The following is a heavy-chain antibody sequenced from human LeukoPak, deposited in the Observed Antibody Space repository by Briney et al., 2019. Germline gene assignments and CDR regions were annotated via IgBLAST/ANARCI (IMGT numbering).Heavy chain of an antibody. CDR1: GYPISSGYY. Sequence: SETLSLTCTVSGYPISSGYYWGWIRQPPGKGLEWIGYIYYSGSTYYDPSLKSRVTISVDTSKNQFSLKLSSVTAADTAVYYCARGIAAAENWFDPWGQGTLVTVSS. CDR2: IYYSGST. J-gene: IGHJ5*02. V-gene: IGHV4-38-2*02. D-gene: IGHD6-13*01. CDR3: ARGIAAAENWFDP.